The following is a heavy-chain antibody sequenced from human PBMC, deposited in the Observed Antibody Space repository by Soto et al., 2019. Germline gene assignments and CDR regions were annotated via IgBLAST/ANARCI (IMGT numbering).Heavy chain of an antibody. V-gene: IGHV3-23*01. CDR1: GFAFSSYA. Sequence: EVQLLESGGNLVQPGGSLRLSCAASGFAFSSYAMTWVRQASGKGLEGVSALSGTGGTTYSADSVRGRFTIARDNSKNTLYLQMNGLSPEDSAIYYCAQFIVVTGGSSGWPWFLDSWGQGTLVTVSS. CDR3: AQFIVVTGGSSGWPWFLDS. D-gene: IGHD6-25*01. CDR2: LSGTGGTT. J-gene: IGHJ4*02.